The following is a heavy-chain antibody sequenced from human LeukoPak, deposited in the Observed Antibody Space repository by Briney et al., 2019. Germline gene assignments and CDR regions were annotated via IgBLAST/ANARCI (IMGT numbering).Heavy chain of an antibody. Sequence: GGSLRLSCAASGFIVSSNYMSWVRQAPGKGLEWVSTISGSDDGTYYADSVRGRFTISRDNSKNTLYLQMKALRDEDTATYYCAKRGPIYSSTPGNYFDYWGQGTLVTVSS. CDR2: ISGSDDGT. V-gene: IGHV3-23*01. CDR1: GFIVSSNY. J-gene: IGHJ4*02. CDR3: AKRGPIYSSTPGNYFDY. D-gene: IGHD3-10*01.